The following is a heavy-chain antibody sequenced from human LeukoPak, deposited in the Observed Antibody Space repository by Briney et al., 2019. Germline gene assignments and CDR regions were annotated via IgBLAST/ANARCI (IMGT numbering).Heavy chain of an antibody. D-gene: IGHD5-18*01. CDR3: ARVKARYSYGPFDY. Sequence: SETLSLTCAVYGGSFSGYYWSWIRQPPGKGLEWIGEINHSGSTNYNPSLKSRVTISADTSKNQFSLKLSSVTAADTAVYYCARVKARYSYGPFDYWGQGTLVTVSS. CDR2: INHSGST. V-gene: IGHV4-34*01. CDR1: GGSFSGYY. J-gene: IGHJ4*02.